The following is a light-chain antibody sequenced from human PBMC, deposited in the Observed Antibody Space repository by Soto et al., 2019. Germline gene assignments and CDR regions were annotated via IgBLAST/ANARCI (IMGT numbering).Light chain of an antibody. CDR2: KAS. V-gene: IGKV1-5*03. CDR3: QPYNSYSRT. Sequence: DIQMTQSPSTLSASVGDRVTITCRASESISNFLAWYQQKPGKAPNLLIYKASSLESGVPSRFSGSGSGTEFTLTISSLQPDDFATYYCQPYNSYSRTFGQATKVDIK. J-gene: IGKJ1*01. CDR1: ESISNF.